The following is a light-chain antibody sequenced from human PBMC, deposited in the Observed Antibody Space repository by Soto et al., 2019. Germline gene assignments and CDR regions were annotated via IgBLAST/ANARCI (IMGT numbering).Light chain of an antibody. J-gene: IGKJ4*01. CDR3: QQYNNWPLT. Sequence: EIVMTQSPATLSVSPGERATLSCRASQSVSSYLAWYQQKPGQAPRLLIYGASTRATDIPARFSGSGSGTESTLTISSLQSEDFALYYCQQYNNWPLTFGGGTKVDIK. CDR2: GAS. V-gene: IGKV3-15*01. CDR1: QSVSSY.